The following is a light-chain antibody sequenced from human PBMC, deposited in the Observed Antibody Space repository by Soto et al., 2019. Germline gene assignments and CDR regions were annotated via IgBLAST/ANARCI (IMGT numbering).Light chain of an antibody. CDR3: QQDNDWPTT. J-gene: IGKJ1*01. CDR1: QSVSST. Sequence: ATVSLSTWQRAALSCRASQSVSSTVAWYQQKPGQAPRLLIYGVSTRATGIPARFSGSGSGTEFTLTISSLQSEDFAVYYCQQDNDWPTTFCQGTKVDIK. CDR2: GVS. V-gene: IGKV3-15*01.